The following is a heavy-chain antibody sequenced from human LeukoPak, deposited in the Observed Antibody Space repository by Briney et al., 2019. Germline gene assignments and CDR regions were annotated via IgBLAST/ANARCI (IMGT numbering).Heavy chain of an antibody. J-gene: IGHJ3*02. CDR1: GFTFSSYG. Sequence: GGSLRLSCAASGFTFSSYGMHWVRQAPGKGLEWVAVISYDGDNKYYADSVKGRFTISRDNSKNTLYLQMNSLRAEDTGVYYCAKGRSSSGVMNAFDIWGQGTMVTVSS. CDR2: ISYDGDNK. CDR3: AKGRSSSGVMNAFDI. D-gene: IGHD6-6*01. V-gene: IGHV3-30*18.